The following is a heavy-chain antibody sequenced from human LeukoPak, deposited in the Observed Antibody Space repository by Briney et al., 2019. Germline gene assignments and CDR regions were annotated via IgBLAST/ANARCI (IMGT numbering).Heavy chain of an antibody. Sequence: GGFLRLSCATSGFTFSDYYMDWVRQAPGKGLEWVGRTKDKANRHTTEYAASVKGRFTISRDDSQNSLHLQINSLKTEDTAVYYCLRAGSFHAFDIWGQGTMVTVSS. CDR2: TKDKANRHTT. V-gene: IGHV3-72*01. CDR1: GFTFSDYY. D-gene: IGHD1-1*01. J-gene: IGHJ3*02. CDR3: LRAGSFHAFDI.